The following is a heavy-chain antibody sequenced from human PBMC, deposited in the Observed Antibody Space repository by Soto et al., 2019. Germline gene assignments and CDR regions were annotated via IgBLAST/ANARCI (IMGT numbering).Heavy chain of an antibody. CDR3: ARDRSEFARWFDR. Sequence: QVQLVESGGGLVQPERSLRLSCAASGFTFRNHGMHWVRQAPGKGLEWVAAIWYDESHEFYADSVKGRFSISRDNAKNTLYLQMNSLRAEDTAMYYCARDRSEFARWFDRWGQGTLVTVSS. CDR1: GFTFRNHG. V-gene: IGHV3-33*01. J-gene: IGHJ5*02. CDR2: IWYDESHE. D-gene: IGHD2-21*01.